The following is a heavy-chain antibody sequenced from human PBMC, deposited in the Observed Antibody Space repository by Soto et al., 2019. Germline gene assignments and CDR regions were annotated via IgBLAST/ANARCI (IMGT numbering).Heavy chain of an antibody. J-gene: IGHJ5*02. Sequence: PSETLSLTCAVSGDSISSSSYYWAWIRQPPGKGLEWIGSIHYRANSYYSPSLKSRITISVDTSKNQISLRLSSVTAADTAVYYCARPLQLAVSGFDPWGHGTLVTGSS. D-gene: IGHD3-3*02. V-gene: IGHV4-39*01. CDR3: ARPLQLAVSGFDP. CDR1: GDSISSSSYY. CDR2: IHYRANS.